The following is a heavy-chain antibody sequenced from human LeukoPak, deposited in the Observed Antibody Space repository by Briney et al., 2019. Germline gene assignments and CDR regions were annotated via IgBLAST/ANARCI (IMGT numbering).Heavy chain of an antibody. CDR2: ISGSGGST. J-gene: IGHJ6*02. CDR3: AKRGDSGSYHYYYGMDV. D-gene: IGHD1-26*01. Sequence: GASLRLSCAASGFTFSSYAMSWVRQAPGKGLEWVSAISGSGGSTYYADSVRGRFTISRDNSKNTLYLQMNSLRAEDTAVYYCAKRGDSGSYHYYYGMDVWGQGTTVTVS. CDR1: GFTFSSYA. V-gene: IGHV3-23*01.